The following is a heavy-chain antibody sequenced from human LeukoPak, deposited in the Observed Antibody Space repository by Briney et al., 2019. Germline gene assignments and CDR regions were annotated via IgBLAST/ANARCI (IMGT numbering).Heavy chain of an antibody. J-gene: IGHJ4*02. V-gene: IGHV3-7*05. Sequence: PGGSLRLSCAASGFTFSSHWMNWVRQAPGKGLEWVANIKEDGSEKYYVDSVKGRFTISRDNAKNSLCLQMNSLKAEDTALYYCARDLHDYSAYYLGYWGQGTLVTVSS. D-gene: IGHD3-22*01. CDR1: GFTFSSHW. CDR3: ARDLHDYSAYYLGY. CDR2: IKEDGSEK.